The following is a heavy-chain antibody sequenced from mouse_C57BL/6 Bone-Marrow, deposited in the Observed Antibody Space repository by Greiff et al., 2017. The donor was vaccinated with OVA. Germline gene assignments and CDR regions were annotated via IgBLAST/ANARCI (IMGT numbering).Heavy chain of an antibody. CDR3: ARSFITTDDPVFDY. Sequence: QVQLQQPGAELVKPGASVKLSCKASGYTFTSYWMHWVKQRPGQGLEWIGMIHPNSGSTNYNEKFKSKATLTVDKSSSTAYMQLSSLTSEDSAVYYCARSFITTDDPVFDYWGQGTTLTVSS. V-gene: IGHV1-64*01. D-gene: IGHD1-1*01. J-gene: IGHJ2*01. CDR1: GYTFTSYW. CDR2: IHPNSGST.